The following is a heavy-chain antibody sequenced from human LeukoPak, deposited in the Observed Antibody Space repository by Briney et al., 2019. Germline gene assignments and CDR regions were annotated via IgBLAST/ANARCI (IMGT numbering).Heavy chain of an antibody. CDR3: ARARRGVEMATIFDF. CDR1: GYTFTSYY. V-gene: IGHV1-46*01. D-gene: IGHD5-24*01. J-gene: IGHJ4*02. CDR2: INPSGGST. Sequence: ASVKVSCKASGYTFTSYYMHWVRQAPGQGLEWMGIINPSGGSTSYAQKFQGRVTMTTDTSTSTAYMELRSLRSDDTAVYYCARARRGVEMATIFDFWGQGTLVTVSS.